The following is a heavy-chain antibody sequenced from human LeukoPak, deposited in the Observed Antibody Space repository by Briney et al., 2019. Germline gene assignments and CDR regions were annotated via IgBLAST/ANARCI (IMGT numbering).Heavy chain of an antibody. CDR3: ARRGYYYDSSGYYSPFDY. J-gene: IGHJ4*02. CDR2: IYTSGST. D-gene: IGHD3-22*01. Sequence: SETLSLTCTVSGGSISSYYWSWIRQPAGKGLEWIGRIYTSGSTNYNPSLKSRVTMSVDTSKNQFSLKLSSVTAADTAVYYCARRGYYYDSSGYYSPFDYWGQGTLVTVSS. CDR1: GGSISSYY. V-gene: IGHV4-4*07.